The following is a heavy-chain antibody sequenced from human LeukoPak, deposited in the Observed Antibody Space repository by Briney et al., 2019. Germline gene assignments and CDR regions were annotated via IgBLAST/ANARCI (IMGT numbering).Heavy chain of an antibody. J-gene: IGHJ4*02. Sequence: GASVKVSCRASGYTFTGYYMHWVRLAPGQGLEWMGRINPNSGGTNYAQKFQGRVTMTRDTSISTAYMELSRLRSDDTAVYYCARDGQYYDFWSGYPIWGQGTLVTVSS. CDR1: GYTFTGYY. V-gene: IGHV1-2*06. CDR2: INPNSGGT. D-gene: IGHD3-3*01. CDR3: ARDGQYYDFWSGYPI.